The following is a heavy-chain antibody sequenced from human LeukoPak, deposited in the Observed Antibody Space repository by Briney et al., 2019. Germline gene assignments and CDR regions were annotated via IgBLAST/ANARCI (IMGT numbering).Heavy chain of an antibody. CDR3: ARDKYSGFVFDC. D-gene: IGHD5-12*01. CDR1: GFTFSSYS. V-gene: IGHV3-48*01. CDR2: ISSSSTI. J-gene: IGHJ4*02. Sequence: GGPLRLSCAASGFTFSSYSMNWVRQAPGKGLEWVSYISSSSTIYYADSVKGRFTISRDNAKNSLYLQMNSLRVEDTAVYYCARDKYSGFVFDCWGQGTLVTVSS.